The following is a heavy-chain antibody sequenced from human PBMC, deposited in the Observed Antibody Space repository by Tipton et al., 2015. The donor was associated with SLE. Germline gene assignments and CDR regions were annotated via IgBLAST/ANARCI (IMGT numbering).Heavy chain of an antibody. D-gene: IGHD3-16*01. CDR1: GVSISSTNSY. J-gene: IGHJ4*02. CDR3: ARRDRWLRSPLY. V-gene: IGHV4-39*07. Sequence: TLSLTCTVSGVSISSTNSYWDWLRQPPGRGLEWIGTNYYAGSTYYSPSLKSRVTITLDTSKNHLSLKQSSVTAADTAVYYCARRDRWLRSPLYWGQGALVAGSS. CDR2: NYYAGST.